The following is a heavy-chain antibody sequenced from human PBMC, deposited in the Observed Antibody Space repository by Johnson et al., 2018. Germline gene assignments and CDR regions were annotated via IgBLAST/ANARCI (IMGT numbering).Heavy chain of an antibody. CDR1: GGSISSYY. CDR2: IYTSGST. Sequence: QVQLQESGPGLVKPSVTLSLTCTVSGGSISSYYWSWIRQPAGKGLEWIGRIYTSGSTNDNPSLKSRVTMSVDTSNNQLPLTLSSVTAADPAVYYGARDPSEIYEDAFDIWGQGTMVTVSS. D-gene: IGHD3-16*01. V-gene: IGHV4-4*07. CDR3: ARDPSEIYEDAFDI. J-gene: IGHJ3*02.